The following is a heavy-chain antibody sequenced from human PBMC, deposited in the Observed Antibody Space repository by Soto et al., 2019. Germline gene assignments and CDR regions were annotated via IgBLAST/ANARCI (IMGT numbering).Heavy chain of an antibody. Sequence: EVLLVQSGGGLVQPGGSLRLSCAPSGLSVTSNYMAWVRQAPGKGLEWVSVIYSGSTTHHADSVKGRFTISRESSSNTQYHRLSAQNVEDYALDYCARGYSVDGIGAGTYFDSWGPGTLVTVSS. J-gene: IGHJ4*02. CDR2: IYSGSTT. CDR3: ARGYSVDGIGAGTYFDS. D-gene: IGHD6-19*01. CDR1: GLSVTSNY. V-gene: IGHV3-66*01.